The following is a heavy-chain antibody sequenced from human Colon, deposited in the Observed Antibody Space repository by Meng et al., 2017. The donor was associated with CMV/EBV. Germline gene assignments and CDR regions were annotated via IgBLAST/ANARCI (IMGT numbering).Heavy chain of an antibody. CDR3: ARGLGTGTTGNWLDS. CDR1: GGSITSSNW. D-gene: IGHD1-1*01. Sequence: QVQLQESSPGLVKPSGTLSLPCVGSGGSITSSNWWTWVRQPPGKGLEWIGEIFHSWGTNYSPSLKSRVSISVDKSTNQFSLNLTSVTAADTAVYYCARGLGTGTTGNWLDSWGQGTLVTVYS. CDR2: IFHSWGT. J-gene: IGHJ5*01. V-gene: IGHV4-4*02.